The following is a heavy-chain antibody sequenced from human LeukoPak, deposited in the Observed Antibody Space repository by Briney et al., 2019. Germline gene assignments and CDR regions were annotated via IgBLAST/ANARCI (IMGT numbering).Heavy chain of an antibody. CDR3: ARERGSGIAVAFDY. CDR2: ISSSGSTI. CDR1: GFTFSSYE. V-gene: IGHV3-48*03. D-gene: IGHD6-19*01. Sequence: PGGSLRLSCAASGFTFSSYEMNWVRQAPGKGLEWVSYISSSGSTIYYADSVKGRFTISRDNAKNSLYLQMNSLRAEDTAVYYCARERGSGIAVAFDYWGQGTLVTVSS. J-gene: IGHJ4*02.